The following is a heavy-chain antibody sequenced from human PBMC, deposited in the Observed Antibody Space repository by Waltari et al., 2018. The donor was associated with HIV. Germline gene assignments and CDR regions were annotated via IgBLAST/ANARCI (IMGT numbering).Heavy chain of an antibody. CDR2: FDPKSRET. Sequence: VQMIQSATEAKTPGASVRVSCRVSGYALSQLSMHWVRQAPGGGLEWMGGFDPKSRETLYAKKFQDRVTMTEDTVSGTGYMGLSSLASEDTAIYYCATFPKYFDRSGSYYFDHWGQGTLIIVSS. J-gene: IGHJ4*02. D-gene: IGHD3-22*01. V-gene: IGHV1-24*01. CDR1: GYALSQLS. CDR3: ATFPKYFDRSGSYYFDH.